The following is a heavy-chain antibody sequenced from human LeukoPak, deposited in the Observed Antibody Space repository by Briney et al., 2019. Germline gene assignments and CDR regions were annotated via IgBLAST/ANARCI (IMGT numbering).Heavy chain of an antibody. CDR1: GYTFTGYY. CDR2: INPNSGGT. CDR3: ARSKSGYDYYFDY. J-gene: IGHJ4*02. Sequence: ASVKVSCKTSGYTFTGYYLFWVRLAPGQGLEWMGWINPNSGGTQYAQNFQGRVTMTSDTSISAGYMELSRLTSDDTAVYYCARSKSGYDYYFDYWGQGTLVTVSS. V-gene: IGHV1-2*02. D-gene: IGHD5-12*01.